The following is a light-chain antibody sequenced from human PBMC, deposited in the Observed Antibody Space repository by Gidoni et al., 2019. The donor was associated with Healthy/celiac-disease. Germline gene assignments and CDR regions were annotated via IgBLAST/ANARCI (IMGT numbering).Light chain of an antibody. CDR2: KAS. J-gene: IGKJ2*01. Sequence: DIQITQSPSTLSASVGDRVTITCRASQSISSWLAWYQQKPGKAPKLLIYKASSLESGVPSRFSGSGSGTEFTLTISSLQPDDFATYYCQQYNSYPYTFXXXTKLEIK. V-gene: IGKV1-5*03. CDR1: QSISSW. CDR3: QQYNSYPYT.